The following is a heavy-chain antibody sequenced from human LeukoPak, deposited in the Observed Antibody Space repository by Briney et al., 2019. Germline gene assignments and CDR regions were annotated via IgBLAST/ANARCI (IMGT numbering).Heavy chain of an antibody. CDR3: ARSSRYDIWTGYPY. J-gene: IGHJ4*02. Sequence: ASVKVSCKTSGYTFSAHYVHWVRQAPGQGPEWMGWINPKSGGTKYAQKFQGRITMTRDTSISTAYMELSRLRSDDTAVYYCARSSRYDIWTGYPYWGQGTLVTVSP. CDR2: INPKSGGT. V-gene: IGHV1-2*02. CDR1: GYTFSAHY. D-gene: IGHD3-9*01.